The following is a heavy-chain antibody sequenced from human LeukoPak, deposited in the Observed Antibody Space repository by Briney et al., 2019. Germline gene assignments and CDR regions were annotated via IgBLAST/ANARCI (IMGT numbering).Heavy chain of an antibody. CDR2: VNPNSGGK. Sequence: ASVKLSCKASGYTFTGNYIHWVRQAPGQGLEWMGWVNPNSGGKSLAQKFQGRVTMTRDTSISTAYMELSSLRSDDTAVYYCARDRGGFTSGYYYYYMDVWGKGTTVTVSS. CDR1: GYTFTGNY. CDR3: ARDRGGFTSGYYYYYMDV. J-gene: IGHJ6*03. D-gene: IGHD3-10*01. V-gene: IGHV1-2*02.